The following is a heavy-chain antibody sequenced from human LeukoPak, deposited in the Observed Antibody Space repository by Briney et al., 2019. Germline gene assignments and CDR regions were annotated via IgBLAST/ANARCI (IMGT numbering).Heavy chain of an antibody. CDR2: IYYSGST. V-gene: IGHV4-59*01. CDR1: GGSISSYY. J-gene: IGHJ4*02. CDR3: ARDRIYYDSSGYYYDVFDY. Sequence: SETLSLTCTVSGGSISSYYWSWIRQPPGKGLEWIGYIYYSGSTNYNPSLKSRVTISVDTSKNQFSLKLSSVTAADTAVYYCARDRIYYDSSGYYYDVFDYWGQGTLVTVSS. D-gene: IGHD3-22*01.